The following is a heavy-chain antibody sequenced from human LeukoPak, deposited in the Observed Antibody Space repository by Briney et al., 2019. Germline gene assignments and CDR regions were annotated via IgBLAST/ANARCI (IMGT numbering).Heavy chain of an antibody. CDR2: IYRDGST. D-gene: IGHD2-15*01. J-gene: IGHJ4*02. CDR1: GFTVSSDY. V-gene: IGHV3-66*01. CDR3: ARVRYCSGGTCETGAFDY. Sequence: GGSLRLSCAASGFTVSSDYMTWVRQAPGKGLEWVSLIYRDGSTYYADSVRGRFTISSDISNNTLYLQMNSLRAEDTALYYCARVRYCSGGTCETGAFDYWGQGTLVTVSS.